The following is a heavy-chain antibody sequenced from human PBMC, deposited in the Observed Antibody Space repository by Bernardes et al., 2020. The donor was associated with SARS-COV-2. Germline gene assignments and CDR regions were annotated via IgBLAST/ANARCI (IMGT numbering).Heavy chain of an antibody. CDR1: GGAFMGYS. J-gene: IGHJ4*02. V-gene: IGHV4-34*01. D-gene: IGHD3-3*01. CDR3: ARASLQFLFTQRYFFDH. Sequence: SETLSLTCAVYGGAFMGYSWTWIRQPPGKGLEWIGEINRSGNTNYNPSLKSRVTISVDTSKNQFSLRLYSVTGADTAVYYCARASLQFLFTQRYFFDHWGQGTLVTVSS. CDR2: INRSGNT.